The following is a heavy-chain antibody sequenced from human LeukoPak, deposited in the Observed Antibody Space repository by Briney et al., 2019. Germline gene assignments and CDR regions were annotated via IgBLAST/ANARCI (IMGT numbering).Heavy chain of an antibody. CDR1: GDSVSSNSAA. CDR3: ARELTAVAGQDYYFDY. D-gene: IGHD6-19*01. CDR2: TYYRSKWYN. V-gene: IGHV6-1*01. Sequence: SQTLSLTCAISGDSVSSNSAAWNWIRQSPSRGLEWLGRTYYRSKWYNDYAVSVKSRVTINPDTSKNQFSLQLNSVTPEDTAVYYCARELTAVAGQDYYFDYWGQGTLVTVSS. J-gene: IGHJ4*02.